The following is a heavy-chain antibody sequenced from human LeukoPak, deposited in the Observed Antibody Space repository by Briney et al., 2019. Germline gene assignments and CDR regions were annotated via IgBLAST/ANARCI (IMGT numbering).Heavy chain of an antibody. Sequence: ASVKVSRKASGYTFTGYYMRWVRQAPGQGLEWMGWINPNSGGTNYAQKFQGRVTMTRDTSISTAYMELSRLRSDDTAVYYCARDLGVGGSYRNFDYWGQGTLVTVSS. CDR2: INPNSGGT. D-gene: IGHD1-26*01. CDR1: GYTFTGYY. CDR3: ARDLGVGGSYRNFDY. J-gene: IGHJ4*02. V-gene: IGHV1-2*02.